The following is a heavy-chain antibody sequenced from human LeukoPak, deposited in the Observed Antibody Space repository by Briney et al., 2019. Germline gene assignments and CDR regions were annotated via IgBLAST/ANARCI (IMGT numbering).Heavy chain of an antibody. D-gene: IGHD3-9*01. CDR1: VYTFTGYY. CDR2: INPNSGGT. CDR3: ARGSRYFDWLFPNDY. V-gene: IGHV1-2*02. J-gene: IGHJ4*02. Sequence: ASVKVSCKASVYTFTGYYMHWVRQAPGQGLEWMGWINPNSGGTNYAQKIQGRVTMTRDTSISTAYMELSTLRSDDTAVYCGARGSRYFDWLFPNDYWGQGTLVTVSS.